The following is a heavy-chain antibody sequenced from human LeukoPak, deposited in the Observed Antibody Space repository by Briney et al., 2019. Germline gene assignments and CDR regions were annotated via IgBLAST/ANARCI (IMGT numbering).Heavy chain of an antibody. V-gene: IGHV7-4-1*02. CDR3: ARADFDYGDYVWFDP. J-gene: IGHJ5*02. CDR2: INTNTGNP. Sequence: ASVKVSCKASGYTFTSYAMNWVRQAPGQGLEWMGWINTNTGNPTYAQGFTGRLVFSLDTSVSTAYLQISSLKAEDTAVYYCARADFDYGDYVWFDPWGQGTLVTVSS. D-gene: IGHD4-17*01. CDR1: GYTFTSYA.